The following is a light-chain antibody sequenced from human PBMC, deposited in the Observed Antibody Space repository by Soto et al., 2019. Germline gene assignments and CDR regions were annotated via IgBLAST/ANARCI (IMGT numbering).Light chain of an antibody. CDR1: QSINGW. CDR2: GAS. Sequence: TQSHSTLSASVGDRVTIACRASQSINGWLAWYQQKPGQAPRLLISGASTRATGIPASFSGSGSETEFTLTISSLQSEDFAVYYCQQYYKWPLTFGGGTKVDIK. J-gene: IGKJ4*01. CDR3: QQYYKWPLT. V-gene: IGKV3-15*01.